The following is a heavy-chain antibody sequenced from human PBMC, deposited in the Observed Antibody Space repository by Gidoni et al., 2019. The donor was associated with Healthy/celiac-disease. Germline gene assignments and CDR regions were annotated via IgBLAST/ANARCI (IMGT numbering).Heavy chain of an antibody. D-gene: IGHD3-3*01. CDR3: ARERWARGFLEWLLDY. V-gene: IGHV3-33*01. CDR1: GFTFRSYG. CDR2: IWYDGSNK. Sequence: QVQLVESGGGVVQHGRSLSLSCATSGFTFRSYGMTWVRQAPGKGLEWVAVIWYDGSNKYYADSVKGRFTISRDNSKNTLYLQMNSLRAEDTAVYYCARERWARGFLEWLLDYWGQGTLVTVSS. J-gene: IGHJ4*02.